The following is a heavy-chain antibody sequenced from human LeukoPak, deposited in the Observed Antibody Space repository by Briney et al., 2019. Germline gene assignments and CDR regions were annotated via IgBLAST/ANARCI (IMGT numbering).Heavy chain of an antibody. CDR2: MCTTGSS. CDR1: GDSIISSSYY. J-gene: IGHJ6*03. CDR3: ARGASSSSAIGYYYYYMDV. Sequence: KASATLSLTCTVSGDSIISSSYYWSWIRQPAGKGLVWIVRMCTTGSSNSNPSLKSRVTISVDTSKNQFSLKLNSVTAADTAVYYCARGASSSSAIGYYYYYMDVWGKGTTVTVSS. V-gene: IGHV4-61*02. D-gene: IGHD6-6*01.